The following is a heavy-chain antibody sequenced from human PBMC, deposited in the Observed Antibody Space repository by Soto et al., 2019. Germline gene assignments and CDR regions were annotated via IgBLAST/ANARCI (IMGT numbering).Heavy chain of an antibody. Sequence: PSETLSLTCAVSGYSLSSGYYWGWIRQPPGKGLEWIGSIYHSTSTDYNPPLKMRVTISVDTTKNQFSLKLSSVTATDTFVYYCATGSVVATIYFDYWGQGTLVTVSS. J-gene: IGHJ4*02. CDR2: IYHSTST. V-gene: IGHV4-38-2*01. CDR1: GYSLSSGYY. D-gene: IGHD5-12*01. CDR3: ATGSVVATIYFDY.